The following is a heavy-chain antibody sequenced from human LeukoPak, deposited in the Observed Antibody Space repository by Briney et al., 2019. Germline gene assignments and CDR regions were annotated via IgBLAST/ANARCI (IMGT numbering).Heavy chain of an antibody. CDR1: GFTFSSYA. CDR3: AKRGGAVGATTGFDY. CDR2: ASISGGST. Sequence: QPGGSLRLSCAASGFTFSSYAMSWVRQAPGKGLEWVSAASISGGSTFYADPVKGRFTISRDNSKSTLYLQMNSLRAEDTAVYFCAKRGGAVGATTGFDYWGQGALVTVSP. J-gene: IGHJ4*02. D-gene: IGHD1-26*01. V-gene: IGHV3-23*01.